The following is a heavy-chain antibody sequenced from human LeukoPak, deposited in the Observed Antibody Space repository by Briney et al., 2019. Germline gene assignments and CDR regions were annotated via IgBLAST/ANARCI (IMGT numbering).Heavy chain of an antibody. CDR3: ARGRVSSGWYCDY. CDR1: GYTFSDFS. D-gene: IGHD6-19*01. CDR2: ISSNGGST. J-gene: IGHJ4*02. Sequence: GGSLTLSCAASGYTFSDFSVNWVRQAPGKGLEYVSAISSNGGSTYYAKSVKGRFTISRDNSKNTLYLQMGSLRAEDMAVYYCARGRVSSGWYCDYWGQGSLVTISS. V-gene: IGHV3-64*01.